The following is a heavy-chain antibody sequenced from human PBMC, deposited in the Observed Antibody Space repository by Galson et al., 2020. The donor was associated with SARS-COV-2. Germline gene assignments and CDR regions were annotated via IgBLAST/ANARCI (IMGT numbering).Heavy chain of an antibody. CDR2: IHYSGST. CDR1: GGSISSSSYY. D-gene: IGHD3-16*02. CDR3: ASEYDYVWGSYRYPYYYYGMDV. V-gene: IGHV4-39*01. J-gene: IGHJ6*02. Sequence: SETLSLTCTVSGGSISSSSYYWGWIRQPPGKGLEWIGSIHYSGSTYYNPSPKSRVTISVDTSKNQFSLKLSSVTAADTAVYYCASEYDYVWGSYRYPYYYYGMDVWGQGTTVTVSS.